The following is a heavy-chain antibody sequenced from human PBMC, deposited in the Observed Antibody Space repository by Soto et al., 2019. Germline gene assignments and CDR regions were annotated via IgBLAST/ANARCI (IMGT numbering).Heavy chain of an antibody. CDR2: IIPIFGTA. J-gene: IGHJ6*02. CDR3: ARGLYYYYGMDV. CDR1: GVTFSSYA. Sequence: GASVKVSCKASGVTFSSYAISWVRQAPGQGLEWMGGIIPIFGTANYAQKFQGRVTITADKSTSTAYMELSSLRSEDTAVYYCARGLYYYYGMDVWGQGTTVTVSS. V-gene: IGHV1-69*06.